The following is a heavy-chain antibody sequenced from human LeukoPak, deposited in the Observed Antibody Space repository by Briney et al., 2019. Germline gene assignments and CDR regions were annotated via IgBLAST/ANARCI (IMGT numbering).Heavy chain of an antibody. CDR3: ARPLRMTTVTTFGY. Sequence: ASVTVSCKASGYIFTSYDINWVRQATGQGLEWMGWMNPNSGNTGYAQKFQGRVTMTRNTSISTAYMELSSLRSEDTAVYYCARPLRMTTVTTFGYWGQGTLVTVSS. J-gene: IGHJ4*02. CDR1: GYIFTSYD. V-gene: IGHV1-8*01. CDR2: MNPNSGNT. D-gene: IGHD4-17*01.